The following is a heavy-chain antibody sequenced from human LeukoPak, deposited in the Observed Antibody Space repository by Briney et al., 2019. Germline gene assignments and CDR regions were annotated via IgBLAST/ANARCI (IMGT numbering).Heavy chain of an antibody. D-gene: IGHD5-12*01. Sequence: SGGSLRLSCAASGFTFSSYSMNWVRQAPGKGLEWVSSISSSSSYIYYADSVKGRFTISRDNAKNSLYLQMNSLRAEDTAVYYCARVQRGYSGYDLASYWGQGTLVTVSS. J-gene: IGHJ4*02. CDR2: ISSSSSYI. V-gene: IGHV3-21*01. CDR3: ARVQRGYSGYDLASY. CDR1: GFTFSSYS.